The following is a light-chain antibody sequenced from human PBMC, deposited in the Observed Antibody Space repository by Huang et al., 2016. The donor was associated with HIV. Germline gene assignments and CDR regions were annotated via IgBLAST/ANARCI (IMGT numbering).Light chain of an antibody. J-gene: IGKJ5*01. Sequence: EIVMTQSPATLSVSPGDRAPLSCRASQSVSSNLAWYQQKPGQAPRLLIYGASTRATGIPARFSGSGSGTEFTLTISSLQAEDFAVYYCEQYNNWPPLITFGQGTRLEIK. CDR1: QSVSSN. V-gene: IGKV3-15*01. CDR2: GAS. CDR3: EQYNNWPPLIT.